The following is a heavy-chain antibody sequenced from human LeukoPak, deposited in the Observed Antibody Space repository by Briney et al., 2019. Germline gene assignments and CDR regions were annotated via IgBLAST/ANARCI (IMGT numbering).Heavy chain of an antibody. CDR1: GFTFSGYW. J-gene: IGHJ4*02. D-gene: IGHD2-15*01. CDR3: ARTFAAAHIDY. V-gene: IGHV3-74*01. Sequence: GGSLRLSCAASGFTFSGYWMHWVRQAPGKGLVWVSRIKSDGSSTTYADSVKGRFTISRDNAKNTLYLEMNSLRAEDTAVYYCARTFAAAHIDYWGQGPVVTVSS. CDR2: IKSDGSST.